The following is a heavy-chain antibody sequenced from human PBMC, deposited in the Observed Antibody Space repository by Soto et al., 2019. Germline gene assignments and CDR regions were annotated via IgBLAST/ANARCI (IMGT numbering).Heavy chain of an antibody. V-gene: IGHV3-74*01. D-gene: IGHD3-10*01. CDR3: ARSGRSGILPYYYAMDV. J-gene: IGHJ6*02. Sequence: EVQLVESGGGLVQPGGSLRLSCAASGFTSSNYWMHWVRQAPGKGLVWVSRIKSDGSSTSYADSVKGRFTISRDNAKKTLDQQMDGMGAEIIAVYYCARSGRSGILPYYYAMDVWGQGTTVTVSS. CDR2: IKSDGSST. CDR1: GFTSSNYW.